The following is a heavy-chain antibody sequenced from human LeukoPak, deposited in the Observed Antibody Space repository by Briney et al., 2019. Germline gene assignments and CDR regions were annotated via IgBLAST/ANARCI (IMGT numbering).Heavy chain of an antibody. D-gene: IGHD4-17*01. V-gene: IGHV3-11*04. J-gene: IGHJ4*02. CDR2: ISSSGSTI. CDR1: GFTFSDYY. CDR3: ATAPDYGDFDY. Sequence: GGSLRLSCAASGFTFSDYYMSWIRQAPGKGLEWVSYISSSGSTIYYADSVKGRFTISRDNAKNTLYLQMNSLRAEDTAVYYCATAPDYGDFDYWGQGALVTVSS.